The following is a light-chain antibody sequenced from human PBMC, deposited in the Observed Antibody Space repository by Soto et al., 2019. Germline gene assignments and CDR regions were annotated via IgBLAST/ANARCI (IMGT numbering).Light chain of an antibody. CDR2: SYN. CDR1: SSNIGSNT. J-gene: IGLJ1*01. CDR3: AAWDDSPNGYV. V-gene: IGLV1-44*01. Sequence: QSVLTQPPSASGTPGQRVTISCSGSSSNIGSNTVNWYQQLPGTAPKLLIYSYNQRPSGVPDRFSGSKSGTSASLAISGPQSEDEADYYCAAWDDSPNGYVFGTGTKLTVL.